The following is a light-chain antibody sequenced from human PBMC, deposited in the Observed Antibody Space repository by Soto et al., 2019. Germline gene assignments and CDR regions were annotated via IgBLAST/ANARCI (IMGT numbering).Light chain of an antibody. J-gene: IGLJ2*01. V-gene: IGLV2-14*01. CDR2: EVS. CDR3: SSYASSSTLVV. CDR1: SSDVGGFNY. Sequence: QSALTQPASVSGSPGQSITIYCTGTSSDVGGFNYVSWYQQHPGKAPKLMLFEVSHRPSGVSNRFSGSKSGNTASLTISGLQAEDEADYYCSSYASSSTLVVFGGGTKLTVL.